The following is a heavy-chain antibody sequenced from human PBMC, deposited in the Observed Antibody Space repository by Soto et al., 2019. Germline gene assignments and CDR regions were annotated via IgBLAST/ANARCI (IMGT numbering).Heavy chain of an antibody. CDR3: ARVRTPFMYDFDY. CDR2: IKQDGSEK. V-gene: IGHV3-7*01. Sequence: EVQLVESGGGLVQPGGSLRLSCAASGLTFSSYWMSWVRQAPGKGLEWVANIKQDGSEKYYVDSVKGRFTISRDNAKTSLYLQTNSLRAEDPAVYYCARVRTPFMYDFDYWGQGTLVTVSS. CDR1: GLTFSSYW. D-gene: IGHD2-8*01. J-gene: IGHJ4*02.